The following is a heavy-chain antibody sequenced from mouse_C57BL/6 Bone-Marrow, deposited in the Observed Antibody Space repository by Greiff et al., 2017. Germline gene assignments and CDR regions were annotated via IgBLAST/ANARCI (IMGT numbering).Heavy chain of an antibody. D-gene: IGHD2-4*01. Sequence: VPLKQSGPELVQPGASVKISCKASGYSFTDYNMNWVKQSHGKSLEWIGVINPNYGTSSYNQKFQGKATLTVDQSSSTAYMQLNSLTSEDSAVDYCARWGRLRRRSWCAYWGQGTLVTVSA. CDR2: INPNYGTS. CDR3: ARWGRLRRRSWCAY. J-gene: IGHJ3*01. V-gene: IGHV1-39*01. CDR1: GYSFTDYN.